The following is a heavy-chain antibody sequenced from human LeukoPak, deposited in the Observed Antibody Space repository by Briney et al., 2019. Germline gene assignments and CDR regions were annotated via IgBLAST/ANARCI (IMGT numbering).Heavy chain of an antibody. CDR2: IIPIFGTA. J-gene: IGHJ6*03. CDR1: GGTFSSYA. V-gene: IGHV1-69*06. Sequence: GASVKVSCKASGGTFSSYAISWVRQAPGQGLEWMGGIIPIFGTANYAQKFQGRVTITADKSTSTAYMELSSLRSEDTAVYYCARLPTLYYYYMDVWGKGTTVTVSS. CDR3: ARLPTLYYYYMDV.